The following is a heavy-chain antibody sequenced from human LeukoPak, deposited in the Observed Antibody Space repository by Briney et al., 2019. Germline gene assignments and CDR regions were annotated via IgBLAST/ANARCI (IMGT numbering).Heavy chain of an antibody. CDR2: IYYSGST. J-gene: IGHJ6*03. D-gene: IGHD3-16*01. V-gene: IGHV4-59*11. CDR3: TRGAIAYYYMDV. Sequence: SETLSLTWTVSGGSISSHYWSWIRQPPGKGLERIGNIYYSGSTNYNPSLKSRITISVDSSNNQFSLTLISVTAADTAVYYCTRGAIAYYYMDVWGKGTTVTISS. CDR1: GGSISSHY.